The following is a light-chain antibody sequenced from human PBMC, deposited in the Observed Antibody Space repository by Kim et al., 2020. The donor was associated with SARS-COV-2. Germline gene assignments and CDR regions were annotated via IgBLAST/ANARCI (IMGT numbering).Light chain of an antibody. Sequence: SYELTQPPSVSVAPGETARITCGGINIGSNHVHWYRQKPGQAPVLVIYYNSDRPSGLPERFSWSNSGTTATLTISRVEAGDEADYYCQVWDSSDYFYVVFGGGTQLTVL. J-gene: IGLJ2*01. CDR2: YNS. CDR1: NIGSNH. V-gene: IGLV3-21*01. CDR3: QVWDSSDYFYVV.